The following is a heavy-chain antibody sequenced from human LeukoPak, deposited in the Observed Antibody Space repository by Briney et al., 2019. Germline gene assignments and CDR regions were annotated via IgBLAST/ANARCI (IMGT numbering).Heavy chain of an antibody. J-gene: IGHJ4*02. CDR1: GGSISSGSYY. Sequence: SQTLSLTCTVSGGSISSGSYYWSWIRQPAGKGLEWIGRIYTSGSTNYNPSLKSRVTISVDTSKNQFSLKLSSVTAADTAVYYCARDGGAWELLDYWGQGTRVTVSS. CDR3: ARDGGAWELLDY. CDR2: IYTSGST. D-gene: IGHD1-26*01. V-gene: IGHV4-61*02.